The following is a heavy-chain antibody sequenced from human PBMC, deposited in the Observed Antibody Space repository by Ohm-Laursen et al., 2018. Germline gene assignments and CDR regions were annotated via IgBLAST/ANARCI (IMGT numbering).Heavy chain of an antibody. CDR3: ARARYCSSTSLPICYGMDV. J-gene: IGHJ6*02. Sequence: SVKVSCKASGYTFTGYYMHWVRQAPGQGLEWMGWINPNSGGTNYAQKFQGRVTMTRDTSISTAYMELSRLRSDDTAVYYCARARYCSSTSLPICYGMDVWGQGTTVTVSS. D-gene: IGHD2-2*01. CDR2: INPNSGGT. V-gene: IGHV1-2*02. CDR1: GYTFTGYY.